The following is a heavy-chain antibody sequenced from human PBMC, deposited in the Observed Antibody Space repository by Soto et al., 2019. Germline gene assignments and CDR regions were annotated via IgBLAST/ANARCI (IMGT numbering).Heavy chain of an antibody. CDR1: GFTFDDYP. Sequence: EVQLVESGGVVVQPGGSLRLSCAASGFTFDDYPMHWVRQAPGKGLEWVSLISWDGGTTHYSDSVKGRFTISRDNSKSALFLQTDSLRTEDTALYYCAKWGSVGAYGPFCFDYWGQGALVTVSS. V-gene: IGHV3-43*01. CDR3: AKWGSVGAYGPFCFDY. D-gene: IGHD3-16*01. J-gene: IGHJ4*02. CDR2: ISWDGGTT.